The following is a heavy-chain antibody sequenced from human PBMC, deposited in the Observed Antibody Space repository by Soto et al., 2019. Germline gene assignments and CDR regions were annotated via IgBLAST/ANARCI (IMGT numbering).Heavy chain of an antibody. CDR1: GGSISRGGYY. Sequence: SETLSLTCTVSGGSISRGGYYWSWIRQHPGKGLEWIGYIYYSGSTYYNPSLKSRVTISVDTSKNQFSLKLSSVTAADTAVYYCARDPITIFGVVISGSGAFDIWGQGTMVTVSS. D-gene: IGHD3-3*01. CDR3: ARDPITIFGVVISGSGAFDI. V-gene: IGHV4-31*03. CDR2: IYYSGST. J-gene: IGHJ3*02.